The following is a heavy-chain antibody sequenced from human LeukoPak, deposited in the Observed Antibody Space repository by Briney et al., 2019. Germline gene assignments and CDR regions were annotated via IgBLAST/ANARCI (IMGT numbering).Heavy chain of an antibody. CDR2: IYYSGTT. CDR3: ARDAGSGSFAGSDAFDI. Sequence: PSETLSLTCFVSGGSIRSETYYWGWIRQPPGKGLEWIGNIYYSGTTYYKPSLQSRVTISVDKSKNQFSLKLSSVTAADTAVYYCARDAGSGSFAGSDAFDIWGQGTMVTVSS. J-gene: IGHJ3*02. D-gene: IGHD3-10*01. CDR1: GGSIRSETYY. V-gene: IGHV4-39*07.